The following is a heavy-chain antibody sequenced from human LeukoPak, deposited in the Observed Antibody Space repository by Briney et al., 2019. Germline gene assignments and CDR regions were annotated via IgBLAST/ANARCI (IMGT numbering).Heavy chain of an antibody. CDR3: ARGILGTRADY. Sequence: ASVKVSCKASGYAFTGYYMHWVQQAPGQGLEWMGRINPNSGGTNYAQKFQGRVTMTRDTSISTAYMELSRLRSDDTAVYYCARGILGTRADYWGQGTLVTVSS. J-gene: IGHJ4*02. CDR1: GYAFTGYY. D-gene: IGHD3-16*01. V-gene: IGHV1-2*06. CDR2: INPNSGGT.